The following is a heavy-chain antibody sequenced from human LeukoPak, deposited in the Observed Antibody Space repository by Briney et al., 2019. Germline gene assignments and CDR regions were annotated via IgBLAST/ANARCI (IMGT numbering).Heavy chain of an antibody. CDR2: INSDGSST. V-gene: IGHV3-74*01. J-gene: IGHJ4*02. CDR3: AKNSGGYSYAIY. Sequence: GGSLRLSCAASGFTLSSYWMHWVRQAPGKGLVWVSRINSDGSSTSYADSVKGRFTISRDNAKNTLYLQMNSLRAEDTAVYYCAKNSGGYSYAIYWGQGTLVTVSS. D-gene: IGHD5-18*01. CDR1: GFTLSSYW.